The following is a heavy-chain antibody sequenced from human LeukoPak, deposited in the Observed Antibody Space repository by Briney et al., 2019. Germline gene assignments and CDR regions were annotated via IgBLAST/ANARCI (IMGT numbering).Heavy chain of an antibody. CDR2: INPSGGST. J-gene: IGHJ4*02. V-gene: IGHV1-46*01. D-gene: IGHD2/OR15-2a*01. CDR1: GYTFTSYY. CDR3: ARGILLLGGLDYFEF. Sequence: AASVKVSCKASGYTFTSYYMHWVRQAPGQGLEWMGIINPSGGSTSYAQKFQGRVTMTRDMSTSTAYMELRSLRSDDTAVYYCARGILLLGGLDYFEFWGRGTLVTVSS.